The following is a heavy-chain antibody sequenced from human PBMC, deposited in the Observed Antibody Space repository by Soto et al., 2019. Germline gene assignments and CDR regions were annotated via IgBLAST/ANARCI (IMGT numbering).Heavy chain of an antibody. CDR3: ARGLHYYDSLTQFDY. CDR1: GFTFSSYA. CDR2: ISYDGSNK. Sequence: GGSLRLSCAASGFTFSSYAMHWVRQAPGKGLEWVAVISYDGSNKYYADSVKGRFTISRDNSKNTLYLQMNSLRAEDTAVYYSARGLHYYDSLTQFDYWGQGTQVTV. V-gene: IGHV3-30-3*01. D-gene: IGHD3-22*01. J-gene: IGHJ4*02.